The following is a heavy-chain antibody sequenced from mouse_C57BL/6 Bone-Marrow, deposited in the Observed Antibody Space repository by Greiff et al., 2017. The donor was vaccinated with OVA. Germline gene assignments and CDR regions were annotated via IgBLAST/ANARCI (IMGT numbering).Heavy chain of an antibody. CDR2: IYPGSGST. V-gene: IGHV1-55*01. CDR1: GYTFTSYW. CDR3: SRKRRYCYAMDY. J-gene: IGHJ4*01. D-gene: IGHD1-1*01. Sequence: QVQLQQPGAELVKPGASVKMSCKASGYTFTSYWITWVKQRPGQGLEWIGDIYPGSGSTNYNEKFKSKATLTVDQSSSTAYMQLSSLTSEDSAVYYCSRKRRYCYAMDYWGQGTSGTVSS.